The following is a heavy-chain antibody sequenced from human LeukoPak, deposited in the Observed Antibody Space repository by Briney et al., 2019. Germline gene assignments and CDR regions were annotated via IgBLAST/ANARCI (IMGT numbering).Heavy chain of an antibody. Sequence: PGGSLRLSCAVSGFTFSSYAMSWVRQAPGKGLEWVSAISGSGGSTYYADSVKGRFTISRDNSKNTLYLQMNSLRAEDTAVYYCAKDRMGIRERDDYWGQGTLVTVSS. V-gene: IGHV3-23*01. J-gene: IGHJ4*02. CDR2: ISGSGGST. D-gene: IGHD7-27*01. CDR3: AKDRMGIRERDDY. CDR1: GFTFSSYA.